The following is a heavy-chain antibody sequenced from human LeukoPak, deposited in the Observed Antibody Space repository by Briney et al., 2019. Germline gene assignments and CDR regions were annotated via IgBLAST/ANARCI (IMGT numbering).Heavy chain of an antibody. CDR2: IWYDGSNK. CDR1: GFTFSSYG. CDR3: ARGAFYSSGWRFDY. V-gene: IGHV3-33*01. D-gene: IGHD6-19*01. J-gene: IGHJ4*02. Sequence: PGRSLRLSCAASGFTFSSYGMHWVRQAPGKGLEWVAVIWYDGSNKYYADSVKGRFTISRDNSKNTLYLQMNSLRAEDTAVYYCARGAFYSSGWRFDYWGQGTLVTVSS.